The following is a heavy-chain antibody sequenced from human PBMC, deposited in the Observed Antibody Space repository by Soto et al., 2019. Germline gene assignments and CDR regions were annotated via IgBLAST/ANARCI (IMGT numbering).Heavy chain of an antibody. CDR2: INHSGST. CDR3: ARGGYCSGGSCYQNYYYGTDV. J-gene: IGHJ6*02. V-gene: IGHV4-34*01. D-gene: IGHD2-15*01. CDR1: GGSFSGYY. Sequence: SETLSLTCAVYGGSFSGYYWSWIRQPPGKGLEWIGEINHSGSTNYNPSLKSRVTISVDTSKNQFSLKLSSVTAADTAVYYCARGGYCSGGSCYQNYYYGTDVWGQGTTVTVSS.